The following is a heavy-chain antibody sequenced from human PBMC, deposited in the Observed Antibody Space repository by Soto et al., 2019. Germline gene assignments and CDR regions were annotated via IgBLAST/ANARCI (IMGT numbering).Heavy chain of an antibody. CDR1: GGSIISSSYF. J-gene: IGHJ4*02. Sequence: SETLSLTCTVSGGSIISSSYFWGWIRQPPGKGLEWIGSIYYSGSTYYNPSLKSRVTVSVDTSKNQFSLKLSSVTAADTAVYYCARLNDILTGYYQAVFDYWGQGTLLTVSS. D-gene: IGHD3-9*01. CDR2: IYYSGST. CDR3: ARLNDILTGYYQAVFDY. V-gene: IGHV4-39*07.